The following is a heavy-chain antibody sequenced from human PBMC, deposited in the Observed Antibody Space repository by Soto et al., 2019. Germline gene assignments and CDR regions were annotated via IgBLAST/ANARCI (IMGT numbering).Heavy chain of an antibody. CDR1: GGSISSGNSYS. J-gene: IGHJ5*02. CDR3: ARAVAPYLGTWFDP. V-gene: IGHV4-30-2*01. CDR2: ISHTGST. Sequence: SETLSLTCAVSGGSISSGNSYSWSWIRQPPGKGLEWIGSISHTGSTSYNPSLKGRVTMSVDKSKNQFSLKLSSVTAADMAVYYFARAVAPYLGTWFDPWGQGTLGTVS. D-gene: IGHD3-16*01.